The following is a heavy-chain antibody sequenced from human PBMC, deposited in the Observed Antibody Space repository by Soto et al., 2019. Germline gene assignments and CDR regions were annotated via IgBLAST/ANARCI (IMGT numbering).Heavy chain of an antibody. J-gene: IGHJ4*02. D-gene: IGHD3-16*01. CDR1: GFTFSSFA. CDR2: ISSSGGTT. Sequence: EVQLLESGGGLVQPGGSLRLSCAVSGFTFSSFAMSWVRQAPGKGLEWVSVISSSGGTTYYADSVKGRFTITRDNSNNTQYLQMNSLRAEDTAVYYCARDYSYACDYWGQGTLVTVAS. CDR3: ARDYSYACDY. V-gene: IGHV3-23*01.